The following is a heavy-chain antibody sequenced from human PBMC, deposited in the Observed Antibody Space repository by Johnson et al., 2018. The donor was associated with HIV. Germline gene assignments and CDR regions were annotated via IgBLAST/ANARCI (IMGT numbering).Heavy chain of an antibody. J-gene: IGHJ3*02. CDR3: ARDQYDRGDGALDI. D-gene: IGHD5-24*01. Sequence: QVQLVESGGGLVQPGRSLRLSCAASGFTFDDYAMHWVRQAPGKGLEWVAVISYDGSNKYYVDSVKGRFTISRDNSKNTLYLQMNSLRTEDAAVYYCARDQYDRGDGALDIWGQGTMVTVSS. CDR1: GFTFDDYA. V-gene: IGHV3-30-3*01. CDR2: ISYDGSNK.